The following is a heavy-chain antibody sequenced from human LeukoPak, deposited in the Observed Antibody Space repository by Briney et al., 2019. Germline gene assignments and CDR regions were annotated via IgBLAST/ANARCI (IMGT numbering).Heavy chain of an antibody. J-gene: IGHJ1*01. CDR2: ISYDGSNK. V-gene: IGHV3-30-3*01. Sequence: GGSLRLSCAASGFTFSSYAMHWVRQAPGKGLEWVAVISYDGSNKYYADSVEGRFTISRDNSKNTLYLQMNSLRAEDTAVYYCARDSGMATINYFQHWGQGTLVTVSS. D-gene: IGHD5-24*01. CDR3: ARDSGMATINYFQH. CDR1: GFTFSSYA.